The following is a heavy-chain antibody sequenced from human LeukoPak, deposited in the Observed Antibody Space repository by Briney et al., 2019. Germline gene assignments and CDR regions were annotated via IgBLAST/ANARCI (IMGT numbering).Heavy chain of an antibody. D-gene: IGHD2-15*01. CDR1: GFTFSSYG. CDR3: AKDLPPYIVVVVAATIDY. CDR2: ISYDGSNK. Sequence: PGGSLRLSCAASGFTFSSYGMRWVRQAPGKGLEWVAVISYDGSNKYYADSVKGRFTISRDNSKNTLYLQMNSLRAEDTAVYYCAKDLPPYIVVVVAATIDYWGQGTLVTVSS. J-gene: IGHJ4*02. V-gene: IGHV3-30*18.